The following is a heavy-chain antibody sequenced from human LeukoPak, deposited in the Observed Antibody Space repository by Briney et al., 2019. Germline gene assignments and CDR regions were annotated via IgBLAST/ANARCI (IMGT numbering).Heavy chain of an antibody. J-gene: IGHJ3*02. CDR3: ARDASSSDYDILTGYYNDAFDI. V-gene: IGHV1-69*06. CDR2: IIPIFGTA. Sequence: ASVKVSCKASGGTFSSYAISWVRQAPGQGLEWMGGIIPIFGTANYAQKFQGRVTITADKSTSTAYMELSSLRSEDTAVYYCARDASSSDYDILTGYYNDAFDIWGQGTMVTVSS. D-gene: IGHD3-9*01. CDR1: GGTFSSYA.